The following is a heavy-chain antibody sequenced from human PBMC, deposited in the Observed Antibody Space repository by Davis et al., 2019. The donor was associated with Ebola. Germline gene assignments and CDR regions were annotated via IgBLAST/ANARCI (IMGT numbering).Heavy chain of an antibody. CDR2: ISWNSGSI. CDR3: AKDISWGQWTFDY. CDR1: GFTFDDYA. Sequence: SLKISCAASGFTFDDYAMHWVRQAPGKGLEWVSGISWNSGSIGYADSVKGRFTISRDNAKNSLYLQMNSLRAEDTALYYCAKDISWGQWTFDYWGQGTLVTVSS. J-gene: IGHJ4*02. V-gene: IGHV3-9*01. D-gene: IGHD1-26*01.